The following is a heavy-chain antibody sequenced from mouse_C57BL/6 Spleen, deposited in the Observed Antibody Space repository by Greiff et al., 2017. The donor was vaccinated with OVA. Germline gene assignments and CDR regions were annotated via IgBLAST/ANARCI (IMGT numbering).Heavy chain of an antibody. D-gene: IGHD2-4*01. CDR2: ISSGSSTI. J-gene: IGHJ3*01. Sequence: EVQLVESGGGLVKPGGSLKLSCAASGFTFSDHGMHWVRQAPEKGLEWVAYISSGSSTIYYADTVKGRFTISRDNAKNTLFLQMTSLRSEDTAMYYCARDYDYDGAWFAYWGQGTLVTVSA. CDR3: ARDYDYDGAWFAY. V-gene: IGHV5-17*01. CDR1: GFTFSDHG.